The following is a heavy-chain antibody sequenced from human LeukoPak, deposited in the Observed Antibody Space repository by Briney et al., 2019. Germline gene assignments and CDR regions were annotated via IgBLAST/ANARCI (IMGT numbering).Heavy chain of an antibody. CDR3: ATVSVGATWRFDY. Sequence: ASVKVSCXVSGYTLTELSMRWVRQAPGKGLEWMGGFDPEDGETIYAQKFQGRVTMTEDTSTDTAYMELSSLRSEDTAVYYCATVSVGATWRFDYWGQGTLVTVSS. J-gene: IGHJ4*02. CDR1: GYTLTELS. D-gene: IGHD1-26*01. CDR2: FDPEDGET. V-gene: IGHV1-24*01.